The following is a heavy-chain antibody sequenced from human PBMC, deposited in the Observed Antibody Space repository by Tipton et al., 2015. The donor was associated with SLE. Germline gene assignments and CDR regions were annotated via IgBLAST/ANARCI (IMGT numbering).Heavy chain of an antibody. CDR3: ARARSGVGSAFDI. D-gene: IGHD6-19*01. CDR2: LNSDESST. V-gene: IGHV3-74*01. Sequence: LRLSCAASGFKISDYWMYWVRQAPGKGLVWVSRLNSDESSTGYADFVKGRFTISRDNDKNTAYLQMNSLRAEDTAVYYCARARSGVGSAFDIWGRGTKVAVSS. J-gene: IGHJ3*02. CDR1: GFKISDYW.